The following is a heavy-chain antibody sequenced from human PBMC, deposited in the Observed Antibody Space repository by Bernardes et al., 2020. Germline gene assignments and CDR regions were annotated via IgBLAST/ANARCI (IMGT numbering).Heavy chain of an antibody. CDR1: GFPFPIYW. J-gene: IGHJ4*02. CDR2: IKGDGSQR. Sequence: GGSLRLSCAASGFPFPIYWMSWVRQAPGKGLEWVSNIKGDGSQRCSMDSLRGRFTISRDNSKNLMYLQMSSLRAEDTAVYYCARIDERNGREYWGQGTLVTDSS. V-gene: IGHV3-7*01. CDR3: ARIDERNGREY. D-gene: IGHD2-8*01.